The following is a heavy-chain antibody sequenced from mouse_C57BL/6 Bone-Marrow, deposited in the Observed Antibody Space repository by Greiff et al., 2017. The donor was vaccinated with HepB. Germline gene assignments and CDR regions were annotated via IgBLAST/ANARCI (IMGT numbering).Heavy chain of an antibody. CDR1: GFSLTSYA. D-gene: IGHD1-1*01. CDR3: ARNQGIITTAQTWFAY. J-gene: IGHJ3*01. Sequence: VMLVESGPGLVAPSQSLSITCTVSGFSLTSYAISWVRQPPGKGLEWLGVIWTGGGTNYNSALKSRLSISKDNSKSQVFLKMNSLQTDDTARYYCARNQGIITTAQTWFAYWGQGTLVTVSA. CDR2: IWTGGGT. V-gene: IGHV2-9-1*01.